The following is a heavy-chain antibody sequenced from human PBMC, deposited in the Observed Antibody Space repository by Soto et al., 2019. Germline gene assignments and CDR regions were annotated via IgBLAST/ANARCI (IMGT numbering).Heavy chain of an antibody. D-gene: IGHD3-10*01. CDR2: IYYSGST. CDR1: GGSVSSYY. Sequence: SETLSLTCTVSGGSVSSYYWSWIRQSPGKGLEWIGYIYYSGSTNYNPSLKSRVTISVDTSKNQFSLKLSSVTAADTAVYYCARDRGSYCYGSGSPTGMDVWGQGTTVTVSS. J-gene: IGHJ6*02. V-gene: IGHV4-59*02. CDR3: ARDRGSYCYGSGSPTGMDV.